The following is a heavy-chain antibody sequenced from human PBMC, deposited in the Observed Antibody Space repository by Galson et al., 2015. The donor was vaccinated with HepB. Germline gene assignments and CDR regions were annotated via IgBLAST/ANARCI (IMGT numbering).Heavy chain of an antibody. D-gene: IGHD2/OR15-2a*01. V-gene: IGHV1-69*06. J-gene: IGHJ4*02. CDR2: IIPIFDTA. CDR3: AAVLWSTYYLPVDH. Sequence: SVKVSCKASEDTFISYTITWVRQAPGQGLEWMGAIIPIFDTAHYAQNFQGRITIIADKSTSTAYLELSSLRSKDTAVYYCAAVLWSTYYLPVDHWGQGTLVTVSS. CDR1: EDTFISYT.